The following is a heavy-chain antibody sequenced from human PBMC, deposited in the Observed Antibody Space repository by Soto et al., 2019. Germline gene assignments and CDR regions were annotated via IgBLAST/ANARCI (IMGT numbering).Heavy chain of an antibody. V-gene: IGHV3-9*01. J-gene: IGHJ5*02. Sequence: GGSLRLSCAASGFTFDDYAMHWVRQAPGKGLEWVSGISWNSGSIGYADSVKGRFTISRDNAKNSLYLQMNSLRAEDTALYYCAKEDGITGTPGWFDPWGQGTLVTVSS. CDR2: ISWNSGSI. CDR3: AKEDGITGTPGWFDP. D-gene: IGHD1-7*01. CDR1: GFTFDDYA.